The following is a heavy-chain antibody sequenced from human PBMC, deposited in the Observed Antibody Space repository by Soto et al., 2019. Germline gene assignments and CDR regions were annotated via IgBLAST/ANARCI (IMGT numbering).Heavy chain of an antibody. CDR3: ARDLRGAGTSGYYGMDV. CDR2: IYYSGST. J-gene: IGHJ6*02. D-gene: IGHD6-19*01. Sequence: SETLSLTCTVSGGSISSYYWSWIRHPPGKGLEWIGYIYYSGSTTYQPSLKSRVTISVDRSQNQFSLELTSVTAADTAVYFCARDLRGAGTSGYYGMDVWGQGTTVTVSS. V-gene: IGHV4-59*01. CDR1: GGSISSYY.